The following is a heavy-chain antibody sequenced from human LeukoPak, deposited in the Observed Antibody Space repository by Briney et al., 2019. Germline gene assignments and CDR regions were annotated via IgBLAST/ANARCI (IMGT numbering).Heavy chain of an antibody. Sequence: GGSLRLSCAASGFTFSSYSMDWVRQAPGKELEWVSSISSSSSYIYYADSVKGRFTISRDNAKNSLYLQMNSLRAEDTAVYYCARSGFDSSGYYQAYWGQGTLVTVSS. D-gene: IGHD3-22*01. CDR1: GFTFSSYS. CDR2: ISSSSSYI. CDR3: ARSGFDSSGYYQAY. V-gene: IGHV3-21*01. J-gene: IGHJ4*02.